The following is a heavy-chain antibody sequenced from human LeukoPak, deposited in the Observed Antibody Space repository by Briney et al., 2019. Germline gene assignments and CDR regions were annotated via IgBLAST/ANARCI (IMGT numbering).Heavy chain of an antibody. J-gene: IGHJ6*03. CDR2: INLSGNT. CDR3: ARVRHDPLEYGYYMDV. D-gene: IGHD3-3*01. CDR1: GGSFSNFY. V-gene: IGHV4-34*01. Sequence: SSETLSLTCAVDGGSFSNFYWSWIRQTPEKGQDWIGAINLSGNTNNNPSLTDYILSLKSQVTISVDSSKRGLSLKVSSATAADTGVYYCARVRHDPLEYGYYMDVWGKGTTVTVSS.